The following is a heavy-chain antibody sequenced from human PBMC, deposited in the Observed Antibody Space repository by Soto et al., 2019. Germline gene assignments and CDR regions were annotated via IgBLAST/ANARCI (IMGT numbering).Heavy chain of an antibody. Sequence: QVQLQESGPGLVKPSETLSLTCTVSGGSISSYYWSWIRQPPGKGLEWIGYIYYSGSTNYNPSLKSRVTISVDTSKNQFSLKLSSVTAADTAVYYCARGDGFVEFFRPPYNWFDPWGQGTLVTVSS. CDR1: GGSISSYY. CDR3: ARGDGFVEFFRPPYNWFDP. D-gene: IGHD3-10*01. CDR2: IYYSGST. V-gene: IGHV4-59*01. J-gene: IGHJ5*02.